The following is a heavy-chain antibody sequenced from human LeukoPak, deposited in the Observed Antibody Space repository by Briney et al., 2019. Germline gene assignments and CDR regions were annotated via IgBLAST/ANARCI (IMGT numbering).Heavy chain of an antibody. D-gene: IGHD3-3*01. CDR1: GYTFTSYD. V-gene: IGHV1-8*01. CDR3: ARGRNRYDFWSGYVDY. Sequence: ASVKVSCKASGYTFTSYDINWVRQATGQGLEWMGWMNPNSGNTGYAQKFQGRVTMTRNTSISTAYMELSSLRSEDTAVYYCARGRNRYDFWSGYVDYWGQGTLVTVSS. J-gene: IGHJ4*02. CDR2: MNPNSGNT.